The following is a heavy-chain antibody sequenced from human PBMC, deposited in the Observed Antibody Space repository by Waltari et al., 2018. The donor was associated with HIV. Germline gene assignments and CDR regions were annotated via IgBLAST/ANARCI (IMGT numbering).Heavy chain of an antibody. D-gene: IGHD2-2*01. CDR2: IYTSGST. V-gene: IGHV4-4*07. CDR1: GGSISSYY. J-gene: IGHJ2*01. Sequence: QVQLQESGPGLVKPSETLSLTCTVSGGSISSYYWSWIRQPAGKGLEWIGRIYTSGSTNYNPSLTSRVTMSVDTSKNQFSLKLSSVTAADTAVYYCARDRDIVVVPAAPHSDWYFDLWGRGTLVTVSS. CDR3: ARDRDIVVVPAAPHSDWYFDL.